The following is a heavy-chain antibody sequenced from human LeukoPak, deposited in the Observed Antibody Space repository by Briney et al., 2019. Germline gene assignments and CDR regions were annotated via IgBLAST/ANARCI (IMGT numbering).Heavy chain of an antibody. CDR3: ARGTTYYYYYYMDV. J-gene: IGHJ6*03. Sequence: PGGSLRLFCAASGFTFDDYGMSGVPQAPGKGLEWVSGINWNGGSTGYADSVKSRFTISRDNAKNSLYLQMNSLRAEDTALYYCARGTTYYYYYYMDVWGKGTTVTVSS. D-gene: IGHD1-1*01. CDR1: GFTFDDYG. CDR2: INWNGGST. V-gene: IGHV3-20*04.